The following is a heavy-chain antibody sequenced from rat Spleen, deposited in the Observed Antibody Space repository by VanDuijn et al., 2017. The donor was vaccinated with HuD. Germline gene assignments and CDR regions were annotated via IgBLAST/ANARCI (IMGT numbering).Heavy chain of an antibody. D-gene: IGHD1-11*01. V-gene: IGHV5-31*01. CDR3: ARHGTTGLYNWFAY. CDR2: ISNSGGNT. Sequence: EVHLVESGGGLVQPGGSLKLSCVASGFTFKNYRMTWIRQAPGKGLEWVASISNSGGNTYYPDSVKGRFTISRDNAKSTLYLQMDSLRSEDTATYYCARHGTTGLYNWFAYWGQGTLVTVSS. CDR1: GFTFKNYR. J-gene: IGHJ3*01.